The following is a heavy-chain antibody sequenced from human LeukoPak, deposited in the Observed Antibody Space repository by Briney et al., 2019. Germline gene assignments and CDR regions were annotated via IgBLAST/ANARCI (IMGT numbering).Heavy chain of an antibody. D-gene: IGHD3-22*01. Sequence: SXXVSCKASGGTFSSYAISWVRQAPGQGVEWMGRIIPIFGTANYAQKFQGRVTITTDESTSTAYMELSSLRSEDTAVYYCARDHLPLAYYDRLDAFDIWGQGTMVTVSS. CDR2: IIPIFGTA. CDR3: ARDHLPLAYYDRLDAFDI. J-gene: IGHJ3*02. V-gene: IGHV1-69*05. CDR1: GGTFSSYA.